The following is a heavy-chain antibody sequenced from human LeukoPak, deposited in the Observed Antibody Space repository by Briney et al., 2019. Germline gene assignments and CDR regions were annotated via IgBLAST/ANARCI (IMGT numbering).Heavy chain of an antibody. CDR1: GYTFTSYY. Sequence: ASVKVSCKASGYTFTSYYMHWVRQAPGQGLEWMGIINPSGGSTSYAQKFQGRVTMTRDTSTSTVYMELSSLRSEDMAMYYCARDGGYCSGGSCYYFDYWGQGALVTVSS. J-gene: IGHJ4*02. CDR3: ARDGGYCSGGSCYYFDY. V-gene: IGHV1-46*01. CDR2: INPSGGST. D-gene: IGHD2-15*01.